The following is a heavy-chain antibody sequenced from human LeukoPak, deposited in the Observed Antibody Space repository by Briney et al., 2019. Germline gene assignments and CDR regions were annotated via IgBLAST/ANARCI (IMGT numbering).Heavy chain of an antibody. J-gene: IGHJ4*02. CDR2: ISDIGSI. CDR1: GGSISSYY. D-gene: IGHD2/OR15-2a*01. CDR3: AGHHPRNTVDF. Sequence: PSETLSLTCTVSGGSISSYYWSCIRQPPEKGLEWIAYISDIGSINYNPSLKSRVTISLDTSKNQFSLKLSSVTAADTAVYYCAGHHPRNTVDFWGQGTLVTVSS. V-gene: IGHV4-59*08.